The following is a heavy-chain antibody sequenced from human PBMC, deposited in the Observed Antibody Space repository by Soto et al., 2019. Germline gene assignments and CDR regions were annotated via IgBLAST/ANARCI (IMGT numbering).Heavy chain of an antibody. Sequence: PSETLSLTCAVSGGSISSGGYSWSWIRQPPGKGLEWIGYTYHSGSTYYNPSLKSRVTISVDRSKNQFSLRLSSVTAADTAVYYCAGTNEDYYSYGMDVWGQGTTVTVSS. CDR3: AGTNEDYYSYGMDV. V-gene: IGHV4-30-2*01. CDR1: GGSISSGGYS. CDR2: TYHSGST. D-gene: IGHD1-1*01. J-gene: IGHJ6*02.